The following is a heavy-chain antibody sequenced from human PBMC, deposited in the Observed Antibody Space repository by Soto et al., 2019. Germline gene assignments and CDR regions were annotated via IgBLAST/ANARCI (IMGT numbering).Heavy chain of an antibody. V-gene: IGHV4-38-2*01. CDR2: IYHSGTT. CDR3: ANSDSGGHHSYF. J-gene: IGHJ4*01. CDR1: SDSVSTVYQ. D-gene: IGHD6-25*01. Sequence: SATLSLTCDLSSDSVSTVYQWAWIRQPPGKGLEWVASIYHSGTTYYNPSLTSRVTISVDTSKNQFSLKLNSVTAADSAVYYCANSDSGGHHSYF.